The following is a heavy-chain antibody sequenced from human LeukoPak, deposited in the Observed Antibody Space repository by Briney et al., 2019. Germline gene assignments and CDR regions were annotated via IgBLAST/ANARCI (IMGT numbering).Heavy chain of an antibody. CDR3: ASVARDRRGFHYFDY. Sequence: SETLSLTCTVSGGSISSDMYYWGWIRQSPGKGLEWIGNIYYTGSTYYSPSLKSRVTISVDTYRNQFSLTLSSVTAADTAVYFCASVARDRRGFHYFDYWGQGTLVTVSS. V-gene: IGHV4-39*01. CDR1: GGSISSDMYY. CDR2: IYYTGST. J-gene: IGHJ4*02. D-gene: IGHD3-22*01.